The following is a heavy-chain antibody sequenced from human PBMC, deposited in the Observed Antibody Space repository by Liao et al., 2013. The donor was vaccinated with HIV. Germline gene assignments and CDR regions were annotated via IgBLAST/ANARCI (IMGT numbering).Heavy chain of an antibody. CDR1: GGSFSGYY. V-gene: IGHV4-34*01. CDR3: ARDRYCSGGSCEGLNWFDP. CDR2: VNHSGST. Sequence: QVQLQQWGAGLLKPSETLSLTCAVYGGSFSGYYWSWIRQPPREGAWSGLGKVNHSGSTNYNPSLKSRVTISVDTSKNQFSLKLSSVTAADTAVYYCARDRYCSGGSCEGLNWFDPWGQEPWSPSPQ. J-gene: IGHJ5*02. D-gene: IGHD2-15*01.